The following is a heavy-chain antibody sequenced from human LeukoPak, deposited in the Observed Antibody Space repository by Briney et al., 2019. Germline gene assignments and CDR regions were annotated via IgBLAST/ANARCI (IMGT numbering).Heavy chain of an antibody. J-gene: IGHJ5*02. CDR3: ARAKKQGTTVTTGWFDP. D-gene: IGHD4-11*01. CDR1: GGTFSSYT. Sequence: XVKVSCKASGGTFSSYTISWVRQAPGRGLEWMGGIIPILGIANYAQKFQGRVTITADKSTSTAYMELSSLRSEDTAVYYCARAKKQGTTVTTGWFDPWGQGTLVTVSS. V-gene: IGHV1-69*02. CDR2: IIPILGIA.